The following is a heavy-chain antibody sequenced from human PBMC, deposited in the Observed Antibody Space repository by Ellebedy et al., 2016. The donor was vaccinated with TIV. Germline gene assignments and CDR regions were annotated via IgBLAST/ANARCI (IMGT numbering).Heavy chain of an antibody. V-gene: IGHV3-30*01. CDR2: ISYDVITQ. J-gene: IGHJ6*03. Sequence: PGGSLRLSCTASGFTFSSYSMFWVRQAPGKGLEWVALISYDVITQYYADSVKGRFTTSRDNSKNMLYLQMNSLRPEDTAVYYCANRGPRGTFSMDVWGKGTTVTASS. CDR3: ANRGPRGTFSMDV. CDR1: GFTFSSYS. D-gene: IGHD3-16*01.